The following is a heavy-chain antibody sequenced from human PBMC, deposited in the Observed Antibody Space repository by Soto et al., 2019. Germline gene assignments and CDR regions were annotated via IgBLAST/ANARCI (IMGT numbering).Heavy chain of an antibody. CDR3: ASDGDNCSGGSCMGAFDI. CDR2: INPSGGST. Sequence: ASVKVSCKASGYTFTSYYMHWVRQAPGQGLEWMGIINPSGGSTSYAQKFQGRVTMTRDTSTSTVYMELSSLRSEDTAVYYCASDGDNCSGGSCMGAFDIWGQGTMVTVSS. D-gene: IGHD2-15*01. CDR1: GYTFTSYY. V-gene: IGHV1-46*03. J-gene: IGHJ3*02.